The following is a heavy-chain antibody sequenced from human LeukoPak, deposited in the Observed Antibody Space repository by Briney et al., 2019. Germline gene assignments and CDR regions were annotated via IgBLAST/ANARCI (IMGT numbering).Heavy chain of an antibody. Sequence: EASVKVSCKASRYTFSAYYIHWVRQAPGQGLEWMGWINPKSGGTNYAQKFQGRVTMTRDTSISTAYMDMSSLRSDDTAVYYCARNLWFGESSDAFDMWGQGTMVTVSS. CDR1: RYTFSAYY. V-gene: IGHV1-2*02. CDR2: INPKSGGT. CDR3: ARNLWFGESSDAFDM. J-gene: IGHJ3*02. D-gene: IGHD3-10*01.